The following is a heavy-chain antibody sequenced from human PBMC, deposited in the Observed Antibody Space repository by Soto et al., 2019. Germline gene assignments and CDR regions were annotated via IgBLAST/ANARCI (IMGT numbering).Heavy chain of an antibody. D-gene: IGHD3-22*01. CDR3: ARAVYTTMIFHFDS. J-gene: IGHJ4*02. V-gene: IGHV1-69*12. CDR2: TIPIFGTT. Sequence: QVQLVQSGAEVKKPVSSVKVSCKASGGTSGGTFSNYAISWVRQAPGQGLEWMVGTIPIFGTTNYAQKFQGRVTITADESTSTAYMELSSLRSEDTAVYYCARAVYTTMIFHFDSWGQGTLVTVSS. CDR1: GGTFSNYA.